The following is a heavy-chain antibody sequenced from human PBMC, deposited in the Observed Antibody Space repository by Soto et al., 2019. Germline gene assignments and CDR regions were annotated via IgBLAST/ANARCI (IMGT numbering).Heavy chain of an antibody. CDR1: GFTFGEST. J-gene: IGHJ4*02. D-gene: IGHD3-10*01. V-gene: IGHV3-49*04. CDR2: IEGKAYGETT. CDR3: ARSGYYSGSGSYYCGRDFDS. Sequence: SLRLSGTASGFTFGESTMNWVRQAPVNGLGLVGFIEGKAYGETTEYAASVIGTFSISRDDCKSVAYLQMNSLKTEDTAVYYCARSGYYSGSGSYYCGRDFDSWGQGTLVTVSS.